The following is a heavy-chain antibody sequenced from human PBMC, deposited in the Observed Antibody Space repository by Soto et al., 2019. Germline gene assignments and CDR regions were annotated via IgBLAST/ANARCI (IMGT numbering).Heavy chain of an antibody. CDR3: ASLKVSSALDF. Sequence: EVQLVESGGGLVQPGGSLRLSCAVSGFSFNNYRMSWVLQAPGKGLEWVVTIKEDGSERYYVPYVRGRFTISRDNAKNSLSLQINSLIADDTAVYYCASLKVSSALDFWGQGTLVTVSS. D-gene: IGHD6-19*01. J-gene: IGHJ4*02. CDR1: GFSFNNYR. CDR2: IKEDGSER. V-gene: IGHV3-7*03.